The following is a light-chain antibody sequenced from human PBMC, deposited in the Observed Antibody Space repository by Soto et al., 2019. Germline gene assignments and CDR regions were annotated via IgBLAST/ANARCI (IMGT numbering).Light chain of an antibody. V-gene: IGKV1-39*01. Sequence: DIQMTQSPSSLSASVGDRVTVTCRASQTINNYLNWYQQKPGKAPKLLIYAASSLQGGVPSRFSGSGSGTDFTLTISSLQREDCAIYYCQQSSSTVLTFGGGTKVEI. CDR2: AAS. J-gene: IGKJ4*01. CDR3: QQSSSTVLT. CDR1: QTINNY.